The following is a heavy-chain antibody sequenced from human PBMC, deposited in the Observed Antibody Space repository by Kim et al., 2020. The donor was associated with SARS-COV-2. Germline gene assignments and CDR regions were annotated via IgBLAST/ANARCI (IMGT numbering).Heavy chain of an antibody. V-gene: IGHV1-2*05. CDR1: GYTFTGYY. D-gene: IGHD6-13*01. Sequence: ASVKVSCKASGYTFTGYYMHWVRQAPGQGLEWMGRINPNSGGTNYAQKFQGRVTMTRDTSISTAYMELSRLRSDDTVVYYCAREVAAGTGDFGIWGQGTMVTVSS. CDR2: INPNSGGT. J-gene: IGHJ3*02. CDR3: AREVAAGTGDFGI.